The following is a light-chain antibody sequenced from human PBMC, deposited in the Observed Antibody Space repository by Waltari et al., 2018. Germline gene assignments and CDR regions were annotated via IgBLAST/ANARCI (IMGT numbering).Light chain of an antibody. CDR1: SDINVGDFI. J-gene: IGLJ3*02. CDR3: MFWPNNVWV. Sequence: QPVLTQPPSSSASPGDSARLTCTLPSDINVGDFIIYWHQQKPGSPPRFLLYYKSDSEKAQGSGVPSRFSGSKDASANAGILVISGLQSEDEADYYCMFWPNNVWVFGGGTKLTVL. V-gene: IGLV5-37*01. CDR2: YKSDSEK.